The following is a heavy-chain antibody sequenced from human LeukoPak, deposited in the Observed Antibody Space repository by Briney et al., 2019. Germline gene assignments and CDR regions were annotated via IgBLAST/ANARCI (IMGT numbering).Heavy chain of an antibody. CDR1: GFTFSSYS. D-gene: IGHD2-15*01. CDR3: ARDKGYCSGGSCYWDY. J-gene: IGHJ4*02. CDR2: ISSSSSYI. Sequence: GGSLRLSCAASGFTFSSYSMNWVRQAPGKGREWVSSISSSSSYIYYADSVKGRFTISRDNAKNSLYLQMNSLRAEDTAVYYCARDKGYCSGGSCYWDYWGQGTLVTVSS. V-gene: IGHV3-21*01.